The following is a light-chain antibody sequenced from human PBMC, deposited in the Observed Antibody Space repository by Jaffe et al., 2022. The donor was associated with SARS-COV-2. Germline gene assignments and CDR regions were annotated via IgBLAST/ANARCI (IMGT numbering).Light chain of an antibody. CDR3: QQYYSYPPT. CDR1: QGISSY. Sequence: AIRMTQSPSSFSASTGDRVTITCRASQGISSYLAWYQQKPGKAPKLLIYATSTLQSGVPSRFSGSGSGTEFTLSISCLASEDFATYYCQQYYSYPPTFGQGTKVEIK. J-gene: IGKJ1*01. CDR2: ATS. V-gene: IGKV1-8*01.